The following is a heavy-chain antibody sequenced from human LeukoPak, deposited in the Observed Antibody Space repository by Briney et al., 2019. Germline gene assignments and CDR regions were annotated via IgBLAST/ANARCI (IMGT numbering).Heavy chain of an antibody. J-gene: IGHJ5*02. CDR1: GYSISSGYY. V-gene: IGHV4-38-2*01. Sequence: SETLSLTRAVSGYSISSGYYWGWIRQPPGKGLEWIGSIYHSGSSYYNASLKSRVTIAIDTSKNQFSLKLSSVTAADTAVYYCARRRTGWFDPWGQGTLVTVSA. CDR3: ARRRTGWFDP. D-gene: IGHD1-14*01. CDR2: IYHSGSS.